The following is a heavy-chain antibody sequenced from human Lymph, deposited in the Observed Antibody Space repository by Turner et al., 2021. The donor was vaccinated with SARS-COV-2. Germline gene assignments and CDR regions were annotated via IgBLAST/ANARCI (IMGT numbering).Heavy chain of an antibody. V-gene: IGHV3-33*01. CDR1: GGTFSSYG. CDR2: IWYDGSNK. Sequence: QVQLVESGGGVVQPGRSLRLSGAASGGTFSSYGMHWVRQAPGKGMEWVAVIWYDGSNKYYADSVKGRFTISRDNSKNTLYLKMNSLRAEDTAVYYCARVKGYNGYDLRYYYGMDVWGQGTTVTVSS. CDR3: ARVKGYNGYDLRYYYGMDV. J-gene: IGHJ6*02. D-gene: IGHD5-12*01.